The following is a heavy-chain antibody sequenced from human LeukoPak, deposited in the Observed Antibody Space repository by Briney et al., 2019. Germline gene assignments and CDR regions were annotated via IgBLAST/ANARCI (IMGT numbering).Heavy chain of an antibody. J-gene: IGHJ3*02. CDR3: AREDIVVVPAALHDAFDI. Sequence: PSETLSLTCTVSGGSISSYYWSWIRQPAGKGLEWIGRIYTSGSTNYNPSLKSRVTMSVDTSKNQFSLKLSSVTAADTAVYYCAREDIVVVPAALHDAFDIWGQGTMVTVSS. V-gene: IGHV4-4*07. D-gene: IGHD2-2*02. CDR1: GGSISSYY. CDR2: IYTSGST.